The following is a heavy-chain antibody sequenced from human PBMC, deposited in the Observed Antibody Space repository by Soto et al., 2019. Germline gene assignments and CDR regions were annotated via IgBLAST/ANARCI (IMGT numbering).Heavy chain of an antibody. CDR2: IYYSGST. CDR3: ARILATPYYFDY. Sequence: QVQLQESGPGLVKPSQTLSLTCTVSGGSISSGGYYWSWIRQHPGKGLEWIGYIYYSGSTYYYPSLKSRVTISVVTSKNQFSLKLSSVTAADTAVYYCARILATPYYFDYWGQGTLVTVSS. CDR1: GGSISSGGYY. J-gene: IGHJ4*02. V-gene: IGHV4-31*03.